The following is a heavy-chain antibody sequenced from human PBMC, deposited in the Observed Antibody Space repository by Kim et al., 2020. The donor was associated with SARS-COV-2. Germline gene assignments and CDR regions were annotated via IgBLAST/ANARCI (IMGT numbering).Heavy chain of an antibody. CDR2: IIPIFGTA. CDR3: ARDPYCGGDCYSWVVWSI. J-gene: IGHJ4*02. Sequence: SVKVSCKASGGTFSSYAISWVRQAPGQGLEWMGGIIPIFGTANYAQKFQGRVTITADESTSTAYMELSSLRSEDTAVYYCARDPYCGGDCYSWVVWSIWGQGTLVTVSS. CDR1: GGTFSSYA. V-gene: IGHV1-69*13. D-gene: IGHD2-21*02.